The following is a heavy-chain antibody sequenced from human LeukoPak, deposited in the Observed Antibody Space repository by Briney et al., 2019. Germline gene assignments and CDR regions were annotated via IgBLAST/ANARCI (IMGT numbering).Heavy chain of an antibody. CDR3: AREYSSGSYVY. V-gene: IGHV4-59*01. D-gene: IGHD3-10*01. J-gene: IGHJ4*02. Sequence: SETLSLTCTVSGGSISSYYWSWIRQPPGKGLEWIGYIYTSGSTNYNPSLKSRVTISVDTSKNQFSLKLSSVTAADTAVYYCAREYSSGSYVYWGQGTLVTVSS. CDR2: IYTSGST. CDR1: GGSISSYY.